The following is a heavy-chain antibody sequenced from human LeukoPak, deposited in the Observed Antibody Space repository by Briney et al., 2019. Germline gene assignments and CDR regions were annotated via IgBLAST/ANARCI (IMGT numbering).Heavy chain of an antibody. Sequence: GGSLRLSFSASGFNLRNYLMCWVGPAAGRGPEGVDNTKTEGIAEYPGPSVSGRFHTSRDNANNLLHVQMNRLRAEDTAVYYCAREGGLNTNLDYWGQGTLVSVS. V-gene: IGHV3-7*01. CDR2: TKTEGIAE. CDR3: AREGGLNTNLDY. J-gene: IGHJ4*02. D-gene: IGHD1-14*01. CDR1: GFNLRNYL.